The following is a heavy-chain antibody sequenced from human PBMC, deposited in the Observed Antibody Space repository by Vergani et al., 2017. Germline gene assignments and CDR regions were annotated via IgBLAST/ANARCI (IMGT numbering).Heavy chain of an antibody. CDR3: AKXRVPGHDSSGYYPPYFDY. D-gene: IGHD3-22*01. V-gene: IGHV3-23*01. CDR1: GFTFSSYA. Sequence: EVQLLESGGGLVQPGGSLRLSCAASGFTFSSYAMSWVRQAPGKGLEWVSAISGSGGSTYYADSVKGRFTISRDNSKNTLYLQMNSLRAEDTAVYYCAKXRVPGHDSSGYYPPYFDYWGQGTLVTVSS. J-gene: IGHJ4*02. CDR2: ISGSGGST.